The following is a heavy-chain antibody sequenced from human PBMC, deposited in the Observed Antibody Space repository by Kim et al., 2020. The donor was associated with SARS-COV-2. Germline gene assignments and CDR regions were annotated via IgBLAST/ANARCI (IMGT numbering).Heavy chain of an antibody. Sequence: GGSLRLSCAASGFTFSSYAMHWVRQAPGKGLEWVAVISYDGSNKYYADSVKGRFTISRDNSKNTLYLQMNSLRAEDTAVYYCARADGSGSYTPPRDYYYGMDVWGQGTTVTVSS. V-gene: IGHV3-30*04. J-gene: IGHJ6*02. CDR3: ARADGSGSYTPPRDYYYGMDV. CDR2: ISYDGSNK. D-gene: IGHD3-10*01. CDR1: GFTFSSYA.